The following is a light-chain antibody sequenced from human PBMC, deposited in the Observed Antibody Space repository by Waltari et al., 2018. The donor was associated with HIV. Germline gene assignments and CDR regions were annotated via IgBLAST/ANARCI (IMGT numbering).Light chain of an antibody. CDR2: DSS. Sequence: DIVLTQSPGTLSSSPGERATLSCRASQSVSGSYLAWYQLKPGQAPRLLIYDSSTRATGIPDRFSGSGSGTDFTLTISRLEPEDFAVYYCQHCDPLRRTFGQGTNVEIK. J-gene: IGKJ1*01. CDR3: QHCDPLRRT. CDR1: QSVSGSY. V-gene: IGKV3-20*01.